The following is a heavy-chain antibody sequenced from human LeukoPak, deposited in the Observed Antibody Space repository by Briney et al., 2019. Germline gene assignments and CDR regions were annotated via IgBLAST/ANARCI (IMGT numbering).Heavy chain of an antibody. V-gene: IGHV4-59*08. CDR3: ASTVEMATIRGDAFDI. Sequence: SETPSLTCTVSGGSISSYYWSWIRQPPGKGLEWIGYIYYSGSTNYNPSLKSRVTISVDTSKNQFSLKLSSVTAADTAVYYCASTVEMATIRGDAFDIWGQGTMVTVSS. J-gene: IGHJ3*02. D-gene: IGHD5-24*01. CDR1: GGSISSYY. CDR2: IYYSGST.